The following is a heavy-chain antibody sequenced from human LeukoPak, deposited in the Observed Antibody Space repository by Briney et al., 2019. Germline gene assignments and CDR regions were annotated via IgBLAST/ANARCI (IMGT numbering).Heavy chain of an antibody. J-gene: IGHJ4*02. D-gene: IGHD3-22*01. Sequence: SETLSLTCTVSGGSISSYYWSWIRQPAGKGLEWIGRIYTSGSTNYNPSLKSRGTMSVDTSKHQFSLKLSSVTAADTAVYYCARVGYYDSSGYSTLYYFDYWGQGTLVTVSS. CDR1: GGSISSYY. V-gene: IGHV4-4*07. CDR3: ARVGYYDSSGYSTLYYFDY. CDR2: IYTSGST.